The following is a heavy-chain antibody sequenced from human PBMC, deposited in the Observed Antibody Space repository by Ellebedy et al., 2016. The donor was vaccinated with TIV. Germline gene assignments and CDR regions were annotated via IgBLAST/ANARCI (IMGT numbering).Heavy chain of an antibody. CDR2: MSTGGII. CDR3: ARHADNAWFDLDY. V-gene: IGHV4-59*08. J-gene: IGHJ4*02. Sequence: SETLSLTCTVSGNSVNHYFWSWVRQPPGKALEWIAYMSTGGIISYNPSLNSRVSISIDTSKNQVSLRLRSVSAADTAIYYCARHADNAWFDLDYWGQGTLVSVSP. D-gene: IGHD3-10*01. CDR1: GNSVNHYF.